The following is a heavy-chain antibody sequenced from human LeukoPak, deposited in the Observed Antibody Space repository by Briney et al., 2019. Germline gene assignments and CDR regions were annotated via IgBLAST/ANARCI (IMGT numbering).Heavy chain of an antibody. V-gene: IGHV1-69*13. CDR3: ARSGSFGLLPGFDY. D-gene: IGHD3/OR15-3a*01. CDR1: GGTFSSYA. J-gene: IGHJ4*02. CDR2: IIPIFGTA. Sequence: ASVKVSCKASGGTFSSYAISWVRQAPGQGLEWMGGIIPIFGTANYAQKSQGRVTITADESTSTAYMELSSLRSEDTAVYYCARSGSFGLLPGFDYWGQGTLVTVSS.